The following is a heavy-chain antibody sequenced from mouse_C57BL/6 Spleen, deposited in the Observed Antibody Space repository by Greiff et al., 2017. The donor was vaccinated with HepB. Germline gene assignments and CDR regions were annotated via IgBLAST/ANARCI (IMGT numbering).Heavy chain of an antibody. CDR2: ISSGSSTI. J-gene: IGHJ4*01. Sequence: EVKLVESGGGLVKPGGSLKLSCAASGFTFSDYGMHWVRQAPEKGLEWVAYISSGSSTIYYADTVKGRFTMSRDNAKNTLFLQMTSLRSEDTAMYYCARGPITTVVARAMDYWGQGTSVTVSS. CDR3: ARGPITTVVARAMDY. D-gene: IGHD1-1*01. CDR1: GFTFSDYG. V-gene: IGHV5-17*01.